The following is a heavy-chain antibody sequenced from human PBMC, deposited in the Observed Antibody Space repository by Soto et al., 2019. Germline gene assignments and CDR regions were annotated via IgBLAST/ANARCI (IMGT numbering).Heavy chain of an antibody. CDR2: IWYDGSNK. D-gene: IGHD1-26*01. CDR3: ARSEQGGNYYYYYYMDV. V-gene: IGHV3-33*01. CDR1: GFTFSSYG. J-gene: IGHJ6*03. Sequence: GGSLRLSCAASGFTFSSYGMHWVRQAPGKGLEWVAVIWYDGSNKYYADSVKGRFTISRDNSKNTLYLQMNSLRAEDTAVYYCARSEQGGNYYYYYYMDVWGKGTTVTVSS.